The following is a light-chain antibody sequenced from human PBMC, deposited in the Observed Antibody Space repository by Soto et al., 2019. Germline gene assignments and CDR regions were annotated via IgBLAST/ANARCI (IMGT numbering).Light chain of an antibody. CDR1: SSDVGGYNY. CDR3: SSYAGRNTLV. CDR2: EVS. V-gene: IGLV2-8*01. Sequence: QSALTQPPSASGSPGQSVTISCTGTSSDVGGYNYVSWYQQHPGKVPKLMIYEVSKRPSGVPDRFSGFKSGNTASLTVSGLQAEDEADYYCSSYAGRNTLVFGGGTQLTVL. J-gene: IGLJ2*01.